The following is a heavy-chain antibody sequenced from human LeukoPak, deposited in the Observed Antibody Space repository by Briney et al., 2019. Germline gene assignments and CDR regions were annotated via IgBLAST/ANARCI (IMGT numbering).Heavy chain of an antibody. Sequence: SETLSLTCAVYGGSFSGYYWSWIRQPPGKGLEWIGEINHSGSTNYNPSLKSRVTISVDTSKNQFSLKLNSVTAADTAVYYCAGPTYMSATGYFDYWGQGILVTDSS. V-gene: IGHV4-34*01. CDR2: INHSGST. CDR3: AGPTYMSATGYFDY. D-gene: IGHD1-1*01. CDR1: GGSFSGYY. J-gene: IGHJ4*02.